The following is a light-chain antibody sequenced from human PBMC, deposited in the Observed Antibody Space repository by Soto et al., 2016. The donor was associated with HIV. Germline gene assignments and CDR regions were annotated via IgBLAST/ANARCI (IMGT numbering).Light chain of an antibody. V-gene: IGKV1-39*01. J-gene: IGKJ1*01. CDR3: QEYYGT. CDR1: QSISSY. Sequence: DIQLTQSPSFLSASVGDRVTITCRASQSISSYLNWYQQKPGKAPKLLFYAASSLQSGVPSRFSGSGSGTDFTLTISSLQPEDFATYYCQEYYGTFGQGTKVDFK. CDR2: AAS.